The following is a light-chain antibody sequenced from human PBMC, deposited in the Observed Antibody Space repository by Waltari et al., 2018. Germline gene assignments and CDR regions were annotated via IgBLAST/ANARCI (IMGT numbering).Light chain of an antibody. J-gene: IGKJ3*01. V-gene: IGKV1-5*03. CDR3: QQYNSYSG. Sequence: DIQMTQSPSPLSASVGDRVTITCRASQSISSWLAWYQQKPGKAPKLLIYKASSLESGVPSRFSGSGSGTEFTLTISSLQPDDFATYYCQQYNSYSGFGPGTKVDIK. CDR1: QSISSW. CDR2: KAS.